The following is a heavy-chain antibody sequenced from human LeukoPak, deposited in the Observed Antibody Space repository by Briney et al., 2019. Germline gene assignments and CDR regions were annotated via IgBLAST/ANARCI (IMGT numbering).Heavy chain of an antibody. V-gene: IGHV3-49*03. D-gene: IGHD6-19*01. Sequence: GGSLRLSCTASGFTFGDYAMNWFRQAPGKGLEWVGFIRSKAYGGTTEYAASVKGRFTISRDDSKSIAYLQMNSLKTEDTAAYYCTRRGYSSGWSGPPFDYWGQGTLVTVSS. CDR3: TRRGYSSGWSGPPFDY. CDR2: IRSKAYGGTT. J-gene: IGHJ4*02. CDR1: GFTFGDYA.